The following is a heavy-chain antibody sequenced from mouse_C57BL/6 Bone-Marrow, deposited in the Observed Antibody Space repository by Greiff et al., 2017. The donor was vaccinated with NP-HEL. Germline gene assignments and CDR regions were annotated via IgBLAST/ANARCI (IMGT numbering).Heavy chain of an antibody. CDR2: INPGSGGT. CDR3: ARQLRLQAMDY. V-gene: IGHV1-54*01. J-gene: IGHJ4*01. Sequence: QVQLKESGAELVRPGTSVKVSCKASGYAFTNYLIEWVKQRPGQGLEWIGVINPGSGGTNYNEKFKGKATLTADKSSSTAYMQLSSLTSEDSAVYFCARQLRLQAMDYWGQGTSVTVSS. D-gene: IGHD3-2*02. CDR1: GYAFTNYL.